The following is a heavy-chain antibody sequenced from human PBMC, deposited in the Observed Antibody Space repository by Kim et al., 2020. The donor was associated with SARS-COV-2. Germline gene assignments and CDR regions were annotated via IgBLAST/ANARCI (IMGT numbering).Heavy chain of an antibody. J-gene: IGHJ5*02. CDR3: AKSRSVGSGWFDP. Sequence: GGSLRLSCAASGFTFDDYAMHWVRQAPGKGLEWVSGISWNSGSIGYADSVKGRFTISRDNAKNSLYLQMNSLRAEDTALYYCAKSRSVGSGWFDPWGQGTLVPVSS. CDR1: GFTFDDYA. V-gene: IGHV3-9*01. D-gene: IGHD1-26*01. CDR2: ISWNSGSI.